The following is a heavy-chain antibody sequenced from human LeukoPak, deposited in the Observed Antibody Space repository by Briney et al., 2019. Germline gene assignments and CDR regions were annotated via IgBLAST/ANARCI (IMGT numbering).Heavy chain of an antibody. CDR1: TFSFRNYA. Sequence: GGSLRLSCAASTFSFRNYAMTWVRQAPGKGLEWVSRINGDGDSAYYVDSVKGRFTISRDNSENTLYLQMNSLRADDTAVYYCARDQSVTNYYYGMDVWGQGTSVIVSS. D-gene: IGHD4-17*01. CDR2: INGDGDSA. CDR3: ARDQSVTNYYYGMDV. V-gene: IGHV3-23*01. J-gene: IGHJ6*02.